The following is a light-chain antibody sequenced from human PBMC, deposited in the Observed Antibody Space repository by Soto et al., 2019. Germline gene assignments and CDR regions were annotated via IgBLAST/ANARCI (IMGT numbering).Light chain of an antibody. CDR1: SSNIGSNY. V-gene: IGLV1-47*02. J-gene: IGLJ2*01. Sequence: QSVLTQPPSASGTPGQRVTISCSGSSSNIGSNYVYWYQQLPGTAPKLLIYSNNQRPSGVPDRFSGSKSGTSASLAISGLRSEDEADYYCAAWDDSLSAHVFGGGTQLTVL. CDR3: AAWDDSLSAHV. CDR2: SNN.